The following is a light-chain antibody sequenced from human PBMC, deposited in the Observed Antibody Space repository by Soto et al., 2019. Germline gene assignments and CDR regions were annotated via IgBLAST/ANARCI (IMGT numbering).Light chain of an antibody. CDR3: SSDVGRSNV. CDR1: SSDVGGYNY. CDR2: EVN. Sequence: QSVLTQPPSASGSPVQSVAISCTGTSSDVGGYNYVSWYQQHPGKAPKLMIYEVNKRPSGVPDRFSGSKSGNTASLTVSGLQGEDEADYEWSSDVGRSNVFRTLTKVTVL. J-gene: IGLJ1*01. V-gene: IGLV2-8*01.